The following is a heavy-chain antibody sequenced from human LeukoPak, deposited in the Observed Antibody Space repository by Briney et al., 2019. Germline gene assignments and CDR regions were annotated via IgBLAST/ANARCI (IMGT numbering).Heavy chain of an antibody. CDR3: ARGIGRTDFTPYXYFDL. Sequence: GESLKISCKGSGYSFTSYWIGWVRQMPGKGLEWMGIIYPGDSDTRYSPSFQGQVTISADKSISTAYLQWSSLKASDTAMYYCARGIGRTDFTPYXYFDLWGRGTLVTVSS. V-gene: IGHV5-51*01. CDR1: GYSFTSYW. J-gene: IGHJ2*01. D-gene: IGHD2-15*01. CDR2: IYPGDSDT.